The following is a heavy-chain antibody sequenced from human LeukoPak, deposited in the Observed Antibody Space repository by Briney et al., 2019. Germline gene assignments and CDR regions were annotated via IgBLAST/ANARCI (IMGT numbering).Heavy chain of an antibody. CDR2: ISGSGVTT. CDR1: GFTFSSYA. CDR3: AKERTFDGYNFDY. D-gene: IGHD5-24*01. V-gene: IGHV3-23*01. J-gene: IGHJ4*02. Sequence: PGGSLRLSCTASGFTFSSYAMSWVRQAPGRGLEWVSTISGSGVTTFYADSVKGRFTFSRDNSKNTLYLQMNSLRAEDTAVYYCAKERTFDGYNFDYWGQGTLVTVSS.